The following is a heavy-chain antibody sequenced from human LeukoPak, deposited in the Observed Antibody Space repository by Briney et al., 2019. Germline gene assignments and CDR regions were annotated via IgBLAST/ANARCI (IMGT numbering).Heavy chain of an antibody. CDR3: ASGSYDDCGDYGHFDP. V-gene: IGHV4-30-2*01. D-gene: IGHD4-17*01. CDR2: IYHSGST. J-gene: IGHJ5*02. CDR1: GGSISSGGYS. Sequence: PSETLSLTCAVSGGSISSGGYSWSWIRQPPGKGLEWIGYIYHSGSTYYNPSLKSRVTISVDRSKNQFSLKLSSVTAADTAVYYCASGSYDDCGDYGHFDPWGQGTLVTVSS.